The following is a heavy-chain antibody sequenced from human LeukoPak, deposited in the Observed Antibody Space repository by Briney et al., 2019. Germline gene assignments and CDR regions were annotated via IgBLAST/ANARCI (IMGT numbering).Heavy chain of an antibody. J-gene: IGHJ6*03. V-gene: IGHV3-30*02. Sequence: GGSLRLSCAASGFTFSSYGMHWVRQAPGKGLDWVAYIRYDGRNKYYVDSVKGRFTISRDNSKNTLYLQMNSLRAEDTAMYFCAKGDYYGSGSGYMDVWGKGTTVTISS. CDR1: GFTFSSYG. D-gene: IGHD3-10*01. CDR2: IRYDGRNK. CDR3: AKGDYYGSGSGYMDV.